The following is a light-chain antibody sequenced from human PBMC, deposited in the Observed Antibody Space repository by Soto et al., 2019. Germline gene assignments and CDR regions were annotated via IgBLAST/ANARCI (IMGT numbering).Light chain of an antibody. CDR1: QGIGND. V-gene: IGKV1-6*01. Sequence: AIQVTQSPSSLSASVGDRVTISCRASQGIGNDLGWYQQKPGKAPKLLIYAASTLQTGVASMFSDDGSVTAFTLIISSLQPEDFATYYCLQDYIYPWTFGQGTKVEIK. J-gene: IGKJ1*01. CDR3: LQDYIYPWT. CDR2: AAS.